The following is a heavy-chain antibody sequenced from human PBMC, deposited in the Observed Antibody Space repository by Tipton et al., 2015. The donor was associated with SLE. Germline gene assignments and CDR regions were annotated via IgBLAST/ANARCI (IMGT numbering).Heavy chain of an antibody. CDR1: GGSISSYY. D-gene: IGHD5-12*01. CDR2: IYYSGST. V-gene: IGHV4-59*01. J-gene: IGHJ6*03. Sequence: TLSLTCTVSGGSISSYYWSWIRQPPGKGLEWIGYIYYSGSTNYNPSLKSRVTISVDTSKNQFSLKLSSVTAADTAVYYCARNRYRGYAAETNYYNYYYLDVWGKGTTVTVSS. CDR3: ARNRYRGYAAETNYYNYYYLDV.